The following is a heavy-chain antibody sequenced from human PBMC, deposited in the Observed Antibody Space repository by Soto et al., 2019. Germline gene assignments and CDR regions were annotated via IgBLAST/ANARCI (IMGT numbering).Heavy chain of an antibody. J-gene: IGHJ4*02. D-gene: IGHD4-17*01. V-gene: IGHV2-5*02. CDR2: IYWDDDK. Sequence: YGPTRVNPTQTLTLTCTFSGFSLSTSGVGVGWIRQPPGKALEWLALIYWDDDKRYSPSLKSRLTITKDTSKSQVVLTMTNMDPVDTATYYCAQVDYGDGRFDYWGQGTLVTVSS. CDR3: AQVDYGDGRFDY. CDR1: GFSLSTSGVG.